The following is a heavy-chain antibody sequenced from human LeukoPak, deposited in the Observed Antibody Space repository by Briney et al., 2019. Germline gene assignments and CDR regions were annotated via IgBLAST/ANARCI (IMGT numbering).Heavy chain of an antibody. V-gene: IGHV4-34*01. Sequence: SETLSLTCAVYGGFFSGYYWSWIRQPPGKGLEWIGEINHSGSTNYNPSLKSRVTISVDTSKNQFSLKLSSVTAADTAVYYCARGIWSGVFDYWGQGTLVTVSS. CDR3: ARGIWSGVFDY. CDR1: GGFFSGYY. J-gene: IGHJ4*02. CDR2: INHSGST. D-gene: IGHD3-3*01.